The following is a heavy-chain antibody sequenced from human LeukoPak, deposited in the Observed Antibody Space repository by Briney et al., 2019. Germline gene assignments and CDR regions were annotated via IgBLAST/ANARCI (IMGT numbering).Heavy chain of an antibody. CDR3: ERTMTGGLII. CDR2: IYSGGST. J-gene: IGHJ4*02. Sequence: GSLRLSCAVSGFSVSNNYLSWVRPAPGKGLEWVSVIYSGGSTYYADSVKGRFIISRDNSKNTVNLQMNSLRDEDTAVYYCERTMTGGLIIWGQGTRSPSPQ. D-gene: IGHD3-10*01. V-gene: IGHV3-66*01. CDR1: GFSVSNNY.